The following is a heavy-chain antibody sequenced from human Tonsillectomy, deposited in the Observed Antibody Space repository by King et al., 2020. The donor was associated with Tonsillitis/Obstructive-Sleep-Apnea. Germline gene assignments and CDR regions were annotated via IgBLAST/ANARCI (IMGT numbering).Heavy chain of an antibody. V-gene: IGHV4-59*08. D-gene: IGHD1-26*01. CDR2: IHYSGST. CDR1: GGSISSYY. CDR3: ARLGGSYANDAFDI. J-gene: IGHJ3*02. Sequence: QLQESGPGLVKPSETLSLTCTVSGGSISSYYWSWIRQPPGKGLEWIGYIHYSGSTKYNPSLKSRVTISVDTSKNQFSLKLSSVTAADTAVYYCARLGGSYANDAFDIWGQGTMVTVSS.